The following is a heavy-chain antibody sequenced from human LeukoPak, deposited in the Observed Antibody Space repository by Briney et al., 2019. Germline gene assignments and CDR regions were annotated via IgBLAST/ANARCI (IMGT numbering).Heavy chain of an antibody. J-gene: IGHJ4*02. Sequence: GGSLRLSCAASGFTVSSNYMSWVRQAPGKGLEWVSVIYSGGTTYYADSVKGRFTISRDNSKNTLYLQMNSLRAEDTAVYYCAKTASIAAAGDYWGQGTLVTVSS. CDR2: IYSGGTT. CDR1: GFTVSSNY. D-gene: IGHD6-13*01. CDR3: AKTASIAAAGDY. V-gene: IGHV3-53*05.